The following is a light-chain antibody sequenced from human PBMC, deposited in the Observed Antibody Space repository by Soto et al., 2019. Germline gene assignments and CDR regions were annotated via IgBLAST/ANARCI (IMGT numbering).Light chain of an antibody. CDR2: GAS. CDR3: QQYNNWPPMYT. Sequence: EIVMTQSPATLSVSPGERATLSCRASQSVSSNLAWYQQKPGQAPRLLIYGASTRATGIPARFSGSGSGTEFTLTNSSLQSEDFAVYYCQQYNNWPPMYTFGQGTKLEIQ. V-gene: IGKV3-15*01. CDR1: QSVSSN. J-gene: IGKJ2*01.